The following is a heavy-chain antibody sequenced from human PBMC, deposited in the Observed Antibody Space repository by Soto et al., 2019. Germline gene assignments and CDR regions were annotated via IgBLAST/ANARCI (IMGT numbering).Heavy chain of an antibody. CDR2: IDPSDSYT. CDR3: ARIIVVVPAANPLYYYYGMDV. D-gene: IGHD2-2*01. V-gene: IGHV5-10-1*01. Sequence: PVVSLKVSRKGAGYCFTSYWMSCVRQMPGKGLEWMGRIDPSDSYTNYSPSFQGHVTIPADKSISTAYLQWSSLKASDTAMYYCARIIVVVPAANPLYYYYGMDVWGQGTTVTVSS. J-gene: IGHJ6*02. CDR1: GYCFTSYW.